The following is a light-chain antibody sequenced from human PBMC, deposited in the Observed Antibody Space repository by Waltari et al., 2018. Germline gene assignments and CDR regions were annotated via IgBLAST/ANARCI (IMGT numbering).Light chain of an antibody. CDR1: QSISRF. Sequence: GTLALSPGEGATLSCRASQSISRFLAWYQQKPGQAPRLLIYDASTRATGIPDRFSGSGSGTDFSLTISRLEPEDFAVYYCQKYGTLPATFGQGTKVEIK. CDR2: DAS. CDR3: QKYGTLPAT. V-gene: IGKV3-20*01. J-gene: IGKJ1*01.